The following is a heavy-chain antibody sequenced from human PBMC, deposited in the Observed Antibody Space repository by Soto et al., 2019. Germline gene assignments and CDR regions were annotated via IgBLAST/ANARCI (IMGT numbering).Heavy chain of an antibody. CDR1: GGSIRSSSYY. CDR2: IYYSGST. Sequence: LSLTCTVSGGSIRSSSYYWGWIRQPPGKGLEWIGSIYYSGSTYYNPSLKSRVTISVDTSKNQFSLKLSSVTAADTAVYYCARRRYSSSWTAFDYWGQGTLVTAPQ. CDR3: ARRRYSSSWTAFDY. J-gene: IGHJ4*02. V-gene: IGHV4-39*01. D-gene: IGHD6-13*01.